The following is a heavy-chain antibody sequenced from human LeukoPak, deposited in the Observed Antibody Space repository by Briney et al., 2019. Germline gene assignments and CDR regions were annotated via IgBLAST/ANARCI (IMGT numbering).Heavy chain of an antibody. CDR3: VRDLLDYDVLSGLHHYYMDV. J-gene: IGHJ6*02. Sequence: GGSLRLSCAASGFTFSSYWMHWVRQAPGKGLVWVSRISGDGTNRNYADSVKGRFTISRDNAQNTVSLQMSTLRAEDTAVYYCVRDLLDYDVLSGLHHYYMDVWGQGTTVSVSS. V-gene: IGHV3-74*01. CDR1: GFTFSSYW. D-gene: IGHD3-22*01. CDR2: ISGDGTNR.